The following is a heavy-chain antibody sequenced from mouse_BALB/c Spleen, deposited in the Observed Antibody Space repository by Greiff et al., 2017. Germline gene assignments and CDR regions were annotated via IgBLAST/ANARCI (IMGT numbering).Heavy chain of an antibody. Sequence: EVQLQQSGPGLVKPSQSLSLTCSVTGYSITSGYYWNWIRQFPGNKLEWMGYISYDGSNNYNPSLKNRISITRDTSKNQFFLKLNSVTTEDTATYYCARGATVVESWFAYWGQGTLVTVSA. V-gene: IGHV3-6*02. J-gene: IGHJ3*01. CDR3: ARGATVVESWFAY. D-gene: IGHD1-1*01. CDR2: ISYDGSN. CDR1: GYSITSGYY.